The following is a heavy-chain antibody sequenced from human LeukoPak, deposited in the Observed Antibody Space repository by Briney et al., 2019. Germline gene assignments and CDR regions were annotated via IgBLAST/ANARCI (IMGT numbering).Heavy chain of an antibody. Sequence: GGSLRLSGAASGFTFSSYWMHWVRQAPGKGLVWVSRINSDGSSTSYADSVKGRFTISRDNAKNSLYLQMNSLRAEDTAVYYCARSSIAAAGGFDYWGQGTLVTVSS. V-gene: IGHV3-74*01. J-gene: IGHJ4*02. CDR2: INSDGSST. CDR3: ARSSIAAAGGFDY. CDR1: GFTFSSYW. D-gene: IGHD6-13*01.